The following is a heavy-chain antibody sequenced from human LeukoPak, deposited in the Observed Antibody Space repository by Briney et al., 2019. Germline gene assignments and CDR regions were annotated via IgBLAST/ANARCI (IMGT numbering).Heavy chain of an antibody. CDR1: EFTFVNYP. CDR3: ARDPPFGSGWSQNYFDY. CDR2: FSYDGGNI. V-gene: IGHV3-30*04. J-gene: IGHJ4*02. Sequence: GRSLRLSCPLSEFTFVNYPMHWVRKAPAKGLKGLQLFSYDGGNIYYADSVQGRFTISRDHSKNTLYLQMNSLRPEDTAVYYCARDPPFGSGWSQNYFDYWGQGTLVTVSS. D-gene: IGHD6-19*01.